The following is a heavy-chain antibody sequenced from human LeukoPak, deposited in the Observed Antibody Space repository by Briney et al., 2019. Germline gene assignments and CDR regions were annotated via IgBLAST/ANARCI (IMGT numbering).Heavy chain of an antibody. D-gene: IGHD6-6*01. Sequence: SETLSLTCTVSGGSISSYYWSWIRQPPGKGLEWIGYIYYSGSTNYNPSLKSQVTISVDTSKNQFSLKLSSVTAADTAVYYCARSIAARPADYWGQGTLVTVSS. CDR1: GGSISSYY. J-gene: IGHJ4*02. CDR2: IYYSGST. V-gene: IGHV4-59*01. CDR3: ARSIAARPADY.